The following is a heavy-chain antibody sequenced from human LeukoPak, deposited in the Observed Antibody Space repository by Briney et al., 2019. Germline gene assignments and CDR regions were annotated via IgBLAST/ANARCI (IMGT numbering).Heavy chain of an antibody. Sequence: PGGSLRLSCAASGFTVSSNYMSWVRQAPRKGLEWVSVIYSGGSTYYADSVKGRFTISRHNSKNTLYLQMNSLRAEDTAVYYCARLYYYDSSGYYYNWFDPWGQGTLVTVSS. J-gene: IGHJ5*02. CDR2: IYSGGST. CDR3: ARLYYYDSSGYYYNWFDP. CDR1: GFTVSSNY. V-gene: IGHV3-53*04. D-gene: IGHD3-22*01.